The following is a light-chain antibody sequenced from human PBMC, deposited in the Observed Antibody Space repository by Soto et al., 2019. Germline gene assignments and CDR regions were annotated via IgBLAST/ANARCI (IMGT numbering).Light chain of an antibody. Sequence: QSALTQPASVSGSPGQSITISCTGTSSDVGGYNYVSWYQQHPGKAPKLMIYDVNNRPSGVSNRFSGSKSGNTASLTISGLQAEDEADYYCSSYTSSSTYVFGTGTKLTV. CDR1: SSDVGGYNY. V-gene: IGLV2-14*01. CDR2: DVN. CDR3: SSYTSSSTYV. J-gene: IGLJ1*01.